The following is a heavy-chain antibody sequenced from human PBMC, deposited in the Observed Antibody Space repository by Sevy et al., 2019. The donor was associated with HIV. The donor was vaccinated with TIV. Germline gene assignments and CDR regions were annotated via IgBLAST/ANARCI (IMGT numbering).Heavy chain of an antibody. CDR3: AKVALDYGDYAPSSKYYYYYGLDV. D-gene: IGHD4-17*01. CDR2: ISDSGGST. CDR1: GFTFSSYA. Sequence: GGSLRLSCAASGFTFSSYAMSWVRQAPGKGLEWVSAISDSGGSTYYSDSVKGRFTISRDNSKNTLYLQMNSLRAEDTAVYYCAKVALDYGDYAPSSKYYYYYGLDVWGQGTTVTVSS. V-gene: IGHV3-23*01. J-gene: IGHJ6*02.